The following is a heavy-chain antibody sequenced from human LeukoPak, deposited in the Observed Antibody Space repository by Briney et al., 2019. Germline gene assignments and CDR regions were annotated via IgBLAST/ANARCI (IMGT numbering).Heavy chain of an antibody. V-gene: IGHV4-4*07. CDR1: GGSVSSHF. CDR3: ARQYSNDMGGFSTYFNY. D-gene: IGHD3-22*01. CDR2: IYTSGST. J-gene: IGHJ4*02. Sequence: SETLSLTCTVSGGSVSSHFRSWIRQPAGKGLEWIGRIYTSGSTNYNPSLKSRVTMSVDTSKNQFSLKLSSVTAADTAVYYWARQYSNDMGGFSTYFNYWGQGTLVTVSS.